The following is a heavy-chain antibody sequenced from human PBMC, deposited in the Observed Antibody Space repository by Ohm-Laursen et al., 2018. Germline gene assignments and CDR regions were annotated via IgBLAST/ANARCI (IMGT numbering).Heavy chain of an antibody. CDR1: GYTFSSYG. D-gene: IGHD2-21*02. Sequence: ASVKVSCKTSGYTFSSYGISWVRQAPGQGLEWMGWISAYNGNTDYAQNFQGRVTMTTDTSTSTAYMELRSLRSDDTAVYYCAILDVVVVTESFDYWGQGTLVTVSS. CDR3: AILDVVVVTESFDY. J-gene: IGHJ4*02. CDR2: ISAYNGNT. V-gene: IGHV1-18*01.